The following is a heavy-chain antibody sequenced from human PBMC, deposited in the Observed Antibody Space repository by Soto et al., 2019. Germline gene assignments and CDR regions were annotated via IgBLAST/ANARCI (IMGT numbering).Heavy chain of an antibody. V-gene: IGHV3-72*01. Sequence: PGGSLRLSCAASGFTFSDHYMDWVRQAPGKGLEWVGRTRNKANSYTTEYAASVKGRFTISRDDSKNSLYLQMNSLKTEDTAVYYCARGAFELRFLEWVPTVAYYYYMDVWGKGTTVTVSS. CDR3: ARGAFELRFLEWVPTVAYYYYMDV. D-gene: IGHD3-3*01. CDR2: TRNKANSYTT. CDR1: GFTFSDHY. J-gene: IGHJ6*03.